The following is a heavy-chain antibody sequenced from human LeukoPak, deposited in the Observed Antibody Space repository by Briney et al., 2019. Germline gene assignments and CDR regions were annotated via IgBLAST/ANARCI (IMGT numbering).Heavy chain of an antibody. CDR3: ATSIAARRGYNWFDP. CDR2: IYYSGST. Sequence: SETLSLTCTVSGGSISSHYWSWIRQPPGKGLEWIGYIYYSGSTNYNPSLKSRVTISVDTSKNQFSLKLSSVTAAGTAVYYCATSIAARRGYNWFDPWGQGTLVTVSS. V-gene: IGHV4-59*11. J-gene: IGHJ5*02. D-gene: IGHD6-6*01. CDR1: GGSISSHY.